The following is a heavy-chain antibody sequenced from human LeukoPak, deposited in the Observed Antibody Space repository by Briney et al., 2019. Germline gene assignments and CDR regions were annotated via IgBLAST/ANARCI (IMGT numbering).Heavy chain of an antibody. V-gene: IGHV3-9*01. CDR2: ISWNSGSI. J-gene: IGHJ5*02. CDR3: AKGLTGTSNHNWFDP. CDR1: GFTFDDYA. Sequence: PGGSLRLSCAASGFTFDDYAMHWVRQAPGKGLEWVSGISWNSGSIGYADSVKGRFTISRDNAKNSLYLQMNSLRAEDTALYYCAKGLTGTSNHNWFDPWGQGTLVTVSS. D-gene: IGHD1-7*01.